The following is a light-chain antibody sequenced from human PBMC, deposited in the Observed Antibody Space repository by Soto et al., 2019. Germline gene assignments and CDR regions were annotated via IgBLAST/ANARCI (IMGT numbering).Light chain of an antibody. J-gene: IGLJ3*02. CDR2: STN. CDR3: VLYMGSGFWV. Sequence: QAVVTQEPSFSVSPGGTGTLTCGLTSDSVSTSYYASWYQQTTGQTPRMLIYSTNPRSSGVPDRFSGSILGNKAALTITGAQADDESDYYFVLYMGSGFWVFGGGTKLTV. V-gene: IGLV8-61*01. CDR1: SDSVSTSYY.